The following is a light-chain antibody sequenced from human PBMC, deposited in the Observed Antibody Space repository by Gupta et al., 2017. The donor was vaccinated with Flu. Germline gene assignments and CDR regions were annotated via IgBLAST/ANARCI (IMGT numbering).Light chain of an antibody. CDR3: QAWDSSTGV. CDR2: QDS. CDR1: KLGDKY. Sequence: SYEMTQPPSVSVSPGQTASITCSGDKLGDKYVCWYQQKPGQSPVVVIYQDSKRPSGFPERFSGSNSGNTATLTISGTQAMDEADYYCQAWDSSTGVFGTGTKVTVL. V-gene: IGLV3-1*01. J-gene: IGLJ1*01.